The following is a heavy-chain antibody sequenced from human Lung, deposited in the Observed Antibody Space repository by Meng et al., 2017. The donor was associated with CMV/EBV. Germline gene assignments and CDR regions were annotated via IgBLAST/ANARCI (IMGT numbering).Heavy chain of an antibody. V-gene: IGHV4-4*02. J-gene: IGHJ4*02. CDR2: IYHSGGT. D-gene: IGHD6-19*01. CDR1: GGSISISTW. CDR3: ARDPYATGWAG. Sequence: QLEGSGPGLLRPSGTLSLPCACSGGSISISTWWSWVRQPPGKGLEWIGEIYHSGGTNYNPSLRGRVTISLDKSKNQFSLTLRSVTAADTAVYYCARDPYATGWAGWGQGTLVTVSS.